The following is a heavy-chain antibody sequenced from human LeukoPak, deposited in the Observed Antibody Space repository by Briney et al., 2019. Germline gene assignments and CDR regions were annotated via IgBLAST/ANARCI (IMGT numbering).Heavy chain of an antibody. CDR1: GGSISSGGYY. D-gene: IGHD5-24*01. CDR3: ARGPRGGDGYLFDY. Sequence: SQTLSLTCTVSGGSISSGGYYWSWIRQHPGKGLEWIGYIYYSGSTYYNPSLKSRVTISVDTSKNQFSLKLSSVTAADTAVYYCARGPRGGDGYLFDYWGQGTLVTVSS. J-gene: IGHJ4*02. CDR2: IYYSGST. V-gene: IGHV4-31*03.